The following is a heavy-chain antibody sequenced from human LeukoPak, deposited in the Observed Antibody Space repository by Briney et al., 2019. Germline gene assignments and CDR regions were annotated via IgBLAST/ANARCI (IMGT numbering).Heavy chain of an antibody. CDR2: IHHSGST. Sequence: SETLSLTCAVYGGSLSGYYWSWIRQPPGKGLEWIGEIHHSGSTNYSASLKSRVTISVDTSKNQFSLKLSSVTAADTAVYYCARSGRYFETQWGQGTLVTVSS. D-gene: IGHD3-9*01. CDR1: GGSLSGYY. V-gene: IGHV4-34*01. CDR3: ARSGRYFETQ. J-gene: IGHJ4*02.